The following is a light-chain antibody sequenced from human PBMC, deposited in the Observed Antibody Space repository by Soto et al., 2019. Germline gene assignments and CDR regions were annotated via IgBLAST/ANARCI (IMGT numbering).Light chain of an antibody. Sequence: QSALTQPPSPSRNPGQTLTISRSESTSNILRNYVYWYRQFRGTASRLLMSMNDQRPSGVPDRFSGSKSGTSASLAISGLRSEDEDDYYCASWDDSLSGYVFGTGTKVTVL. CDR2: MND. V-gene: IGLV1-47*01. CDR3: ASWDDSLSGYV. J-gene: IGLJ1*01. CDR1: TSNILRNY.